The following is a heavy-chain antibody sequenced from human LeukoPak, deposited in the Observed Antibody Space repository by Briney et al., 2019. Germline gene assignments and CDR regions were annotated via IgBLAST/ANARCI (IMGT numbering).Heavy chain of an antibody. J-gene: IGHJ4*02. CDR2: ISSSSSYI. D-gene: IGHD3-22*01. Sequence: GGSVRLSCAACGFTFSHYSMNWLRQAPGKGLEWVSSISSSSSYIYYADSVKGRFTISRDTAKNSLYLQMNSLRAEDTAVYYCARVRTSPNKYYYDSSGYYRFDYWGQGTLVTVSS. CDR1: GFTFSHYS. V-gene: IGHV3-21*01. CDR3: ARVRTSPNKYYYDSSGYYRFDY.